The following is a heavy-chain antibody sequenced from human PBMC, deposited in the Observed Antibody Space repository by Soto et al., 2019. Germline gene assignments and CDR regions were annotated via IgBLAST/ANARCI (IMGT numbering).Heavy chain of an antibody. J-gene: IGHJ4*02. Sequence: GGSLRLSCAASGFTFSNAWMTWVRQAPGKGLEWVGRIRSKTDDGPTDYAAPVKGRFTIPRDDTSNTLYLQMNSLKTEDTAVYYCTTQPNTSVTQFHYWGPGTLVTVSS. D-gene: IGHD4-17*01. V-gene: IGHV3-15*05. CDR1: GFTFSNAW. CDR3: TTQPNTSVTQFHY. CDR2: IRSKTDDGPT.